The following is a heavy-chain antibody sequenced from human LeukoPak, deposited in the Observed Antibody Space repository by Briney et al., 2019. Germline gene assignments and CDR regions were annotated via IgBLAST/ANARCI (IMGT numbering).Heavy chain of an antibody. Sequence: ASVKVSCKASGYTFTGYYMHWVRQAPGQGLEWMGWINPNSGGTNYAQKFQGLVTMTRDTSISTAYMELSRLRSDDTAVYYCARGRQVDTAMVGRNWFDPWGQGTLVTVSS. CDR3: ARGRQVDTAMVGRNWFDP. V-gene: IGHV1-2*04. CDR2: INPNSGGT. CDR1: GYTFTGYY. J-gene: IGHJ5*02. D-gene: IGHD5-18*01.